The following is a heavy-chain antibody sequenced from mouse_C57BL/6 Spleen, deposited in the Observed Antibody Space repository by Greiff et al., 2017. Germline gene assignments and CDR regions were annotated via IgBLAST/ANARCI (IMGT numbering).Heavy chain of an antibody. V-gene: IGHV1-59*01. J-gene: IGHJ3*01. CDR3: ARMVTTPSWFAY. D-gene: IGHD2-2*01. CDR2: IAPSDSYT. CDR1: GYTFTSYW. Sequence: VQLQQPGAELVRPGTSVKLSCKASGYTFTSYWMHWVKQRPGQGLEWIGVIAPSDSYTNYNHKFKGKATLTVDTSSSTAYMQLSSLTSEDSAVYYCARMVTTPSWFAYWGQGTLVTVSA.